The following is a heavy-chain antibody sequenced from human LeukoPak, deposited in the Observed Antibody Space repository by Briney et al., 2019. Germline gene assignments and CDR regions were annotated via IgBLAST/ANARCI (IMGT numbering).Heavy chain of an antibody. D-gene: IGHD2-15*01. Sequence: GGSLRLSCEASGFTFSDYYMSWIRQAPGKGLEWVSYISGSSHYTNYADSVKGRFTISGDNSKKSLYLQMSSLRAEDTAVFYCARTYCSGGSCCLDYWGQGTLVTVSS. J-gene: IGHJ4*02. CDR2: ISGSSHYT. CDR3: ARTYCSGGSCCLDY. V-gene: IGHV3-11*03. CDR1: GFTFSDYY.